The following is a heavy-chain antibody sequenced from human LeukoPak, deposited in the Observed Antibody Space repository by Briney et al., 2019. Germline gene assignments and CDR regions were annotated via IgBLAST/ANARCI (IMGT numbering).Heavy chain of an antibody. CDR2: IWYDGSNK. CDR3: ARETVTTDGPKDY. V-gene: IGHV3-33*01. CDR1: GFTFSSYG. D-gene: IGHD4-11*01. J-gene: IGHJ4*02. Sequence: GRSLRLSCAASGFTFSSYGMHWVRQAPGKGLEWVAVIWYDGSNKYYADSVKGRFTISRDNSENTLYLQMNSLRAEDTAVYYCARETVTTDGPKDYWGQGTLVTVSS.